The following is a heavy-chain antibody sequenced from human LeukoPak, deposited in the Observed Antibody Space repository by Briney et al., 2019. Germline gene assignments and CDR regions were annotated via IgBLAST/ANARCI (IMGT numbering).Heavy chain of an antibody. Sequence: ASVKVSCKASGYTFTSYGISWVRQAPGQGLEWMGWISAYNGNTNYAQKLQGRVTMTTDTSTSTAYMELRSLRSDDTAVYYCAIHGGLAVANWYFDLWGRGTLVTVSS. J-gene: IGHJ2*01. D-gene: IGHD3-10*01. V-gene: IGHV1-18*01. CDR1: GYTFTSYG. CDR3: AIHGGLAVANWYFDL. CDR2: ISAYNGNT.